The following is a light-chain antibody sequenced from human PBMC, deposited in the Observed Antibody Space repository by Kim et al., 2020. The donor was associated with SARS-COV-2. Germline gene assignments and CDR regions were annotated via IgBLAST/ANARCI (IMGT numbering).Light chain of an antibody. V-gene: IGLV3-1*01. Sequence: SYELTQPPSVSVSPGQTASITCSGDKLGDKYTCWYHQKPGQSPVLVIYQDNKRPSGIPERFSGSNSGNTATLTISGTQAMVEADFYCQAWDRTGVFGGGT. CDR2: QDN. CDR1: KLGDKY. J-gene: IGLJ3*02. CDR3: QAWDRTGV.